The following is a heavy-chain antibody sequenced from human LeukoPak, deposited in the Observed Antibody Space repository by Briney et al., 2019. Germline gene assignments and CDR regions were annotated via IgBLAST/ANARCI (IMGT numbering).Heavy chain of an antibody. Sequence: ASVKVSCKASGYTFTGYYMHWVRQAPGQGLEWMGRIIPLLGIANYAQKFQGRVTIIADKSTSTAYMELSSLRSEDTAVYYCARDDADSAYADGDYWGQGTLVTVSS. CDR3: ARDDADSAYADGDY. CDR2: IIPLLGIA. D-gene: IGHD5-12*01. V-gene: IGHV1-69*04. J-gene: IGHJ4*02. CDR1: GYTFTGYY.